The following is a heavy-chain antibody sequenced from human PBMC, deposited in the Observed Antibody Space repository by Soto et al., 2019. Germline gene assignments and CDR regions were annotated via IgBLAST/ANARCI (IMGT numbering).Heavy chain of an antibody. CDR3: ARVSIVVVVAAIRGARYFDY. CDR1: GGSFSGYY. CDR2: INHSGST. D-gene: IGHD2-15*01. Sequence: SETLSLTCAVYGGSFSGYYWSWIRQPPGKGLEWIGEINHSGSTNCNPSLKSRVTISVDTSKNQFSLKLSSVTAADTAVYYCARVSIVVVVAAIRGARYFDYWGQGTLVTVSS. V-gene: IGHV4-34*01. J-gene: IGHJ4*02.